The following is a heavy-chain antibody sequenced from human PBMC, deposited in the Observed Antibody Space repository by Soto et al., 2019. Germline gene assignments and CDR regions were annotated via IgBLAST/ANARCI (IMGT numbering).Heavy chain of an antibody. V-gene: IGHV4-59*08. D-gene: IGHD5-12*01. CDR3: ARQVNIVATSIGFRGYYMDV. J-gene: IGHJ6*03. CDR1: GGSISSYY. Sequence: ETLSLTCTVSGGSISSYYWSWIRQPPGKGLEWIGYIYYSGSTNYNPSLKSRVTISVDTSKNQFSLKLSSVTAADTAVYYCARQVNIVATSIGFRGYYMDVWGKGTTVTVSS. CDR2: IYYSGST.